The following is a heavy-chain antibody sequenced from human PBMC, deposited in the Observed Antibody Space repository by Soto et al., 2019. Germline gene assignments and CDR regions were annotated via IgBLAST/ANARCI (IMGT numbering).Heavy chain of an antibody. CDR3: ARVGAPSGLSVGWFGEYYYGMDV. D-gene: IGHD3-10*01. CDR2: IYYSGST. V-gene: IGHV4-59*12. CDR1: GGSISSYY. Sequence: SETLSLTCTVSGGSISSYYWSWSRKPPGKGLGWIGYIYYSGSTNYNPSLKSRVTISVDTSKNQFSLKLSSVTAADTAVYYCARVGAPSGLSVGWFGEYYYGMDVWGQGTTVTVSS. J-gene: IGHJ6*02.